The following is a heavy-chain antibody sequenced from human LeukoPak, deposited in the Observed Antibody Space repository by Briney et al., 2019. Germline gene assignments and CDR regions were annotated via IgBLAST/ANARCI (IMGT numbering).Heavy chain of an antibody. CDR2: FDPEDGET. CDR1: GYTLTELS. D-gene: IGHD1-26*01. J-gene: IGHJ4*02. V-gene: IGHV1-24*01. Sequence: GASVKVSCKVSGYTLTELSMHWVRRARGKGLEGMGGFDPEDGETIYAQKFQGRVTMTEDTSTDTAYMELSSLRSEDTAVYYCATGDIVGATPLDYWGQGTLVTVSS. CDR3: ATGDIVGATPLDY.